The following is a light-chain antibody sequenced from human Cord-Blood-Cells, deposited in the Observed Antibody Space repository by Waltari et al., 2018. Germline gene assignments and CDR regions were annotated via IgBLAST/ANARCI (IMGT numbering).Light chain of an antibody. Sequence: QSALSQPASVSGSPGQPLTISCTGTSSDVGGYNYVSWYQQHPGKAPKLMIYDVRNRPSGVSNRFSGSKSGNTASLTISGLQAEDEADYYCSSYTSSSTLAYVFGTGTKVTVL. CDR2: DVR. CDR3: SSYTSSSTLAYV. J-gene: IGLJ1*01. CDR1: SSDVGGYNY. V-gene: IGLV2-14*01.